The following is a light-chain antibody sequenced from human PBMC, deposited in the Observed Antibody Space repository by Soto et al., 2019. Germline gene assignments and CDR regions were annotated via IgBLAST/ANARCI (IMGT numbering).Light chain of an antibody. V-gene: IGLV2-14*03. Sequence: QSALTQPASVSGSPGQSITISCTGTSSDVGGYNYVSWFQQHPGKAPKLKIYEVSNRPSGVSNRFSGSKSGNTASLTISGLQAEDEADYYCCSYTSSTTPLFGRGTQLTVL. CDR3: CSYTSSTTPL. CDR2: EVS. CDR1: SSDVGGYNY. J-gene: IGLJ2*01.